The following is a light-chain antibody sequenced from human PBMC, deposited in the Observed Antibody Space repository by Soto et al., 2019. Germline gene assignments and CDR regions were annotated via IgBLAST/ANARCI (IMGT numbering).Light chain of an antibody. J-gene: IGKJ4*02. V-gene: IGKV1-9*01. CDR1: QVIGIY. Sequence: DIQLTQSPSFLSASIGDRVTITCRASQVIGIYLAWYQQKPGKAPNLLISAPSTLLSGVPSRFSGSGSGTEFTLTISSLQPEDFATYYCQQLVSYPQFGGGTKVEIK. CDR2: APS. CDR3: QQLVSYPQ.